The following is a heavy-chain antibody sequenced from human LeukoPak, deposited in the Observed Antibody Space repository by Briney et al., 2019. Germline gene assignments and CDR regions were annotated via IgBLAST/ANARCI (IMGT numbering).Heavy chain of an antibody. CDR3: ARFTPSSDYQFAFDY. Sequence: KPSETLSLTCTVSVGSISSSSYYWGWIRQPPGKGLEWIGSIYHSGSTYCNPSLKSRVSTSVDASKNQFSLKLSSVTAADTAVYYCARFTPSSDYQFAFDYWGQGTLVTVSS. D-gene: IGHD4-11*01. CDR1: VGSISSSSYY. J-gene: IGHJ4*02. V-gene: IGHV4-39*01. CDR2: IYHSGST.